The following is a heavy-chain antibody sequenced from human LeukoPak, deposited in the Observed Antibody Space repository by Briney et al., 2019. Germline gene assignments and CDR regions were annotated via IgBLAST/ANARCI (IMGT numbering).Heavy chain of an antibody. D-gene: IGHD3-10*02. CDR2: ISGSGGST. V-gene: IGHV3-23*01. J-gene: IGHJ3*02. CDR1: GFTFSSYA. Sequence: PGGSLRLSCAASGFTFSSYAMSWVRQAPGQGLEWVSAISGSGGSTYYADSVKGRFTISRDNSKNTLYLQMNSLRAEDTAVYYCGRSITMFPQGAFDIWGQGTMVTVSS. CDR3: GRSITMFPQGAFDI.